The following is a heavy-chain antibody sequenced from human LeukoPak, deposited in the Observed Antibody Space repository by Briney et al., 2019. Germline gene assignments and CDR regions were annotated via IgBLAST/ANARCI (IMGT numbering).Heavy chain of an antibody. V-gene: IGHV3-23*01. CDR2: ISSSGGST. D-gene: IGHD2-2*01. CDR1: GFTFSYHA. CDR3: AKDGVVVVPAAPWSTTYYYGMDV. Sequence: PGGSLRLSCAASGFTFSYHAMSWVRQAPGQGLDWVSAISSSGGSTYYADSVKGRFTISRDNSKNTLYLQMNSLRAEDTAVYYCAKDGVVVVPAAPWSTTYYYGMDVWGQGTTVTVSS. J-gene: IGHJ6*02.